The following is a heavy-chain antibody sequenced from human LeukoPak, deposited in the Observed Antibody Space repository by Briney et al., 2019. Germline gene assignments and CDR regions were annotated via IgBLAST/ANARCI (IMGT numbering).Heavy chain of an antibody. V-gene: IGHV4-39*01. Sequence: SETLSLTCTVSGGSISSYYWGWIRQPPGKGLEWVGSFFFPGNTFYNPSLKSRVTISVDTSKNQFSLTLSSVTAADTAVYYCARHQTGLLYYGSGSHTAAFNLWGQGTRVTVSS. CDR3: ARHQTGLLYYGSGSHTAAFNL. CDR1: GGSISSYY. J-gene: IGHJ3*01. D-gene: IGHD3-10*01. CDR2: FFFPGNT.